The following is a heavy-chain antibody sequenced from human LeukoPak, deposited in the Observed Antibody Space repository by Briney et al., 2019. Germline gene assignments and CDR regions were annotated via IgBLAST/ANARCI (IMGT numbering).Heavy chain of an antibody. Sequence: SETLSLTCAVSGYSISSGYYWGWIRQPPGKGLEWIGSIYHSGSTYYNPSLKSRVTISVDTSKNQFSLKLSSVTAADTAVYYCARQCSSTVPHYYYYMDVWGKGTTVTVSS. V-gene: IGHV4-38-2*01. CDR3: ARQCSSTVPHYYYYMDV. CDR2: IYHSGST. J-gene: IGHJ6*03. D-gene: IGHD2-2*01. CDR1: GYSISSGYY.